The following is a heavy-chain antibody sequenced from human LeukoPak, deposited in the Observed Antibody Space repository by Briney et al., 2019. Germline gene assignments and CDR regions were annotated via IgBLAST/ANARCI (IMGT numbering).Heavy chain of an antibody. CDR1: GFTFSSYG. CDR3: ARARDYYDSSGSYYFDY. CDR2: ISGSGGST. J-gene: IGHJ4*02. Sequence: GGSLRLSCAASGFTFSSYGMSWVRQAPGKGLEWVSAISGSGGSTYYADSVKGRFTISRDNSKNTLYLQMNSLRAEDTAVYYCARARDYYDSSGSYYFDYWGQGTLVTVSS. V-gene: IGHV3-23*01. D-gene: IGHD3-22*01.